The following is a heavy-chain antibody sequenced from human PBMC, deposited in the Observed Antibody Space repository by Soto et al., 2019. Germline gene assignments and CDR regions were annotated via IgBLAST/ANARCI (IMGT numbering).Heavy chain of an antibody. D-gene: IGHD3-3*01. V-gene: IGHV3-23*01. CDR2: ISGSGGST. CDR3: AKDLTYYDFWSGHDAFDI. J-gene: IGHJ3*02. Sequence: PGGSLRLSCAASGFTFSSYAMSWVRQAPGKGLEWVSAISGSGGSTYYADSVKGRFTISRDNSKNTLYLQMNSLRAEDTAVYYCAKDLTYYDFWSGHDAFDIWGQGTMVTVSS. CDR1: GFTFSSYA.